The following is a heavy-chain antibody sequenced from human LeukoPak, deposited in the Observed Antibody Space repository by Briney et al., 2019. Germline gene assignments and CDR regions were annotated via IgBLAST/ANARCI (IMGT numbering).Heavy chain of an antibody. CDR2: NTGCGDRT. V-gene: IGHV3-48*01. CDR3: ARENVVGSGGFDY. J-gene: IGHJ4*02. CDR1: GFIFSNYD. D-gene: IGHD3-10*01. Sequence: SGGPLRLPCTGCGFIFSNYDINCVPDSPGKALEWLSHNTGCGDRTLCANSVKGLFTISRDNAKTSPFLQMDSIRAEDTAVYCCARENVVGSGGFDYWGQGTLVTVFS.